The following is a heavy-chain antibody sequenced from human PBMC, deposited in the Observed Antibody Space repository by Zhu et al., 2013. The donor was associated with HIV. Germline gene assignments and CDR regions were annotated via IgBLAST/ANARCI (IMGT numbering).Heavy chain of an antibody. J-gene: IGHJ4*02. V-gene: IGHV1-8*01. CDR3: ARATLPYYYDSSGYYSPLDY. CDR1: GYTFTSYD. D-gene: IGHD3-22*01. CDR2: MNPNSGNT. Sequence: QVQLVQSGAEVKKPGASVKVSCKASGYTFTSYDINWVRQATGQGLEWMGWMNPNSGNTGYAQKFQGRVTITADESTSTAYMELSSLRSEDTAVYYCARATLPYYYDSSGYYSPLDYWGQGTLVTVSS.